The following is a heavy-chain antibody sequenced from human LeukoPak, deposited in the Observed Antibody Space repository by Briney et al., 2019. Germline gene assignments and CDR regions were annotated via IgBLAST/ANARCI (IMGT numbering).Heavy chain of an antibody. V-gene: IGHV1-69*13. CDR2: IIPIFGTA. CDR3: AIPGVSDY. J-gene: IGHJ4*02. CDR1: GGTLSSYT. Sequence: ASVKVSCKASGGTLSSYTITWVRQAPGQGLEWMGGIIPIFGTADYAQKFQGRVTVTADESTSTAYMELSSLRSEDTAVYYCAIPGVSDYWGQGALVTVSS.